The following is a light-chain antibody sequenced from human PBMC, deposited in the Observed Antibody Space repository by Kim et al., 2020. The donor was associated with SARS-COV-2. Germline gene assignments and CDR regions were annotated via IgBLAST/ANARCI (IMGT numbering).Light chain of an antibody. V-gene: IGKV3-15*01. CDR2: GAS. CDR3: QQYNNWPPRTT. J-gene: IGKJ4*01. CDR1: QGVSSN. Sequence: EIVMTRSPATLSVSPGERATLSCRASQGVSSNLAWYQQKPGQAPRLLIYGASTRATGIPARFSGSGSGTEFTLTISSLQSEDFAVYYCQQYNNWPPRTTFGGGTKVDIK.